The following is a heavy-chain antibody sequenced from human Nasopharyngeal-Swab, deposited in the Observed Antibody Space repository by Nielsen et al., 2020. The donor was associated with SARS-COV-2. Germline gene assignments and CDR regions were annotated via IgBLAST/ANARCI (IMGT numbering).Heavy chain of an antibody. CDR3: ARDSSVAAAGRYYYYYYGMDV. J-gene: IGHJ6*02. V-gene: IGHV3-11*06. D-gene: IGHD6-13*01. CDR2: ISSSSSYT. CDR1: GFTFSDYY. Sequence: GESLKISCAASGFTFSDYYMSWIRQAPGKGLEWVSYISSSSSYTNYADSVKGRFTISRNNAKNSLYLQMNSLIAEDTAVYYCARDSSVAAAGRYYYYYYGMDVWGQGTTVTVSS.